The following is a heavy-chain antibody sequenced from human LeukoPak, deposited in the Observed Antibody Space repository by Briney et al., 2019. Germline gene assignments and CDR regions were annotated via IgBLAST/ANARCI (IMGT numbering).Heavy chain of an antibody. CDR3: AKDAQRGFDYSNSLEY. Sequence: GKSLTLSCVASQFRFPFSHYGMHWVRQAPGRGLEWVAVIWSDGTNQYYADSVKGRFTISRDNSKNTVYIQMNSLRAEDTAVYFCAKDAQRGFDYSNSLEYWGQGTLVTVSS. CDR2: IWSDGTNQ. J-gene: IGHJ4*02. D-gene: IGHD4-11*01. V-gene: IGHV3-33*06. CDR1: QFRFPFSHYG.